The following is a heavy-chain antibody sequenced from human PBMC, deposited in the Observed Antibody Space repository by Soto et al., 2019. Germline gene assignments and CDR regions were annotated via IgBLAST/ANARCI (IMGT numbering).Heavy chain of an antibody. D-gene: IGHD1-7*01. CDR3: ARGRLLAGTVDS. Sequence: QVQLVQSGAEVKKPGASVKVACKASGYTFTSYDIKWVRQATGQGLEWMGWMNPTTGSTGFAQKFQRRVTMISNTSISAAYLVLSSLTSEDTAVYYCARGRLLAGTVDSWGQGTLVTVSS. V-gene: IGHV1-8*01. CDR1: GYTFTSYD. J-gene: IGHJ4*02. CDR2: MNPTTGST.